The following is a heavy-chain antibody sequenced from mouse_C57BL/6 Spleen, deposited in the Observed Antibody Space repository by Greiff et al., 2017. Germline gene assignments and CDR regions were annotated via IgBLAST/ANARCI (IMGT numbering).Heavy chain of an antibody. J-gene: IGHJ4*01. CDR1: GFTFSDYY. CDR2: INYDGSST. V-gene: IGHV5-16*01. CDR3: ARGGIYYDYLYAMDY. Sequence: EVQVVESEGGLVQPGSSMKLSCTASGFTFSDYYMAWVRQVPEKGLEWVANINYDGSSTYYLDSLKSRFIISRDNAKNILYLQMSSLKSEDTATYYCARGGIYYDYLYAMDYWGQGTSVTVSS. D-gene: IGHD2-4*01.